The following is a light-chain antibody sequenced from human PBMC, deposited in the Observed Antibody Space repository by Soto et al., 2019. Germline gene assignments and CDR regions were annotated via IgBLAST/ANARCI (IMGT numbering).Light chain of an antibody. CDR3: CSYRSGTTWV. CDR2: EVS. J-gene: IGLJ3*02. V-gene: IGLV2-14*01. Sequence: QSALTQPASVSGSPGQSITISCTGTSSDVGGYNYVSWYQQHPGKAPKLMIYEVSNRPSGVSHRFSGSKSGNSASLTISGLQAEDEADYYCCSYRSGTTWVFDGGTKVTVL. CDR1: SSDVGGYNY.